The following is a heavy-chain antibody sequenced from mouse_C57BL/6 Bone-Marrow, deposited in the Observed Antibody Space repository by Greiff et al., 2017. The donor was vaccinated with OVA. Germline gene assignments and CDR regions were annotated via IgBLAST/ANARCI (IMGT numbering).Heavy chain of an antibody. CDR1: GFTIKNTY. D-gene: IGHD2-5*01. V-gene: IGHV14-3*01. J-gene: IGHJ3*01. Sequence: EVQLQQSVAELVRPGASVKLSCTASGFTIKNTYMHWVKQRPEQGLEWIGRIDPANGNTKYAPKFQGKATITADTSSNTAYLQLSSLTSEDTAIYYCARAHYYSNYQFAYWGQGTLVTVSA. CDR2: IDPANGNT. CDR3: ARAHYYSNYQFAY.